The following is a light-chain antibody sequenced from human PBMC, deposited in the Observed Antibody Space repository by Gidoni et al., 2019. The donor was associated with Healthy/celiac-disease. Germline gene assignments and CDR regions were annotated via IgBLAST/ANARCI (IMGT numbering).Light chain of an antibody. Sequence: EIVLTQSPGTLSLSPGERATLSCRASQSVSSSYLDWYQQKPGQAPRLLIYGASSRATGIPDRFSGSGSGTDFTLTISRLEPEDFAVYYCQQYGSSPTFXQXTKVEIK. CDR3: QQYGSSPT. CDR1: QSVSSSY. J-gene: IGKJ1*01. V-gene: IGKV3-20*01. CDR2: GAS.